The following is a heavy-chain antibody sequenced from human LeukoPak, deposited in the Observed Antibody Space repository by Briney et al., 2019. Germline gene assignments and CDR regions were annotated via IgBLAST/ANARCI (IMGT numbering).Heavy chain of an antibody. J-gene: IGHJ5*02. CDR1: GGSISSYY. D-gene: IGHD4-23*01. CDR2: IYYSGST. CDR3: ARRGNFDR. V-gene: IGHV4-59*08. Sequence: SETLSLTCTVSGGSISSYYWSWIRQPPGKGLEWIGYIYYSGSTNYNPSLKSRVTISVDTSKSQFSLRLTSVTAADTAVYYCARRGNFDRWGQGTLVTVSS.